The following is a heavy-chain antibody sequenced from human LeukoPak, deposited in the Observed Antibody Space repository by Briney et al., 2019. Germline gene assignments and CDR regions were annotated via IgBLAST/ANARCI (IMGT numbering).Heavy chain of an antibody. D-gene: IGHD2-21*01. CDR3: VRAYHPGGWFDP. Sequence: GGSLRLSCAASGLTFSSSWMTWVRQAPGKGLEWVASMNEDGGEIHYVDSVKGRFTISRDNAKNSLYLQMNSLTAEDTAVYYCVRAYHPGGWFDPWGQGTLVTVSS. V-gene: IGHV3-7*04. CDR2: MNEDGGEI. CDR1: GLTFSSSW. J-gene: IGHJ5*02.